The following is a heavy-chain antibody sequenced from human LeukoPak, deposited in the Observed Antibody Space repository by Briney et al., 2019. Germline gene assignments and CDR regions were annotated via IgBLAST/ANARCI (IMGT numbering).Heavy chain of an antibody. D-gene: IGHD2-21*01. V-gene: IGHV1-18*01. Sequence: VASVKVSCKASGYTFTSYGISWVRQAPGQGLEWMGWISAYNGNTNYAQKLQGRVTMTTDTSTSTAYMELRSLRSDDTAVYYCARDKYPGVVIPFDYWGQGTLVTVSS. J-gene: IGHJ4*02. CDR2: ISAYNGNT. CDR3: ARDKYPGVVIPFDY. CDR1: GYTFTSYG.